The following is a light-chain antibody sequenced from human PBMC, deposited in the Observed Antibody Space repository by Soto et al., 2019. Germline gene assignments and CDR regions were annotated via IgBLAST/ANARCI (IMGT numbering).Light chain of an antibody. V-gene: IGLV3-21*04. CDR2: FDV. Sequence: SYVLTQPPSVSVAPGTTATLTCGGDNIETQSVHWYQHKPGQAPVLVISFDVDRSSGLPERFSGSNSGNTATLTIRRVEAGDEADYYCPMWDTSSSEAVFGGGTQLTVL. CDR1: NIETQS. CDR3: PMWDTSSSEAV. J-gene: IGLJ7*01.